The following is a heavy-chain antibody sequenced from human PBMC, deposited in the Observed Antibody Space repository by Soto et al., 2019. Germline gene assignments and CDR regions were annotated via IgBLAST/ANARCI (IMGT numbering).Heavy chain of an antibody. CDR2: IGGSGGNR. CDR1: GFTFNAYA. J-gene: IGHJ4*02. D-gene: IGHD4-4*01. Sequence: DVQLLESGGGLVQPGGSLRLSCAASGFTFNAYAMTWVRHAPGKGLEWVSAIGGSGGNRYYAGSVRGRFTISRDNSKDTVDLQMNSLRVEDTAVYYCARVASDYINSVDHWGQGILVSVSS. CDR3: ARVASDYINSVDH. V-gene: IGHV3-23*01.